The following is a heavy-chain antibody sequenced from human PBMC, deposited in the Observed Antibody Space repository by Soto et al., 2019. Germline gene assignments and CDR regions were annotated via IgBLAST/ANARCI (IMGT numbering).Heavy chain of an antibody. Sequence: EVQLVESGGGLVQPGGSLRLSCAASGFTVSTYYMSWVRQAPGKGLEWVSVIYSAGSADFADSVKGRFTVSRDNCKNTLYLQMSSLRAEDTAVYYCARVPSSSYHYFDYWGQGTLVTVSS. CDR1: GFTVSTYY. J-gene: IGHJ4*02. CDR2: IYSAGSA. CDR3: ARVPSSSYHYFDY. V-gene: IGHV3-66*01. D-gene: IGHD6-13*01.